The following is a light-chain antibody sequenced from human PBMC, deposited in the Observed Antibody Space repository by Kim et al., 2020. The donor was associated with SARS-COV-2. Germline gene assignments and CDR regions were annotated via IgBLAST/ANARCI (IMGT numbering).Light chain of an antibody. CDR3: QQRTNWPLP. Sequence: IVLTQSPAPLSLSPGERANHSCRASQSVSSYLAWYQQKPGQAPRLLIYDASNRATGIPARFSGSGSGTDFTLPISSLKPEDFAVYYCQQRTNWPLPFGEGTKVDIK. J-gene: IGKJ4*01. CDR2: DAS. V-gene: IGKV3-11*01. CDR1: QSVSSY.